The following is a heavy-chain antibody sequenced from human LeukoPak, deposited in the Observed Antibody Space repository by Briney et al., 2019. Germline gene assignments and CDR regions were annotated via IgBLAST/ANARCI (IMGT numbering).Heavy chain of an antibody. CDR1: GFTFTTYA. CDR3: AKGSASPYALWHIAVAGTYDY. CDR2: ISGLGDNT. J-gene: IGHJ4*02. V-gene: IGHV3-23*01. Sequence: PGGSLRLSCAASGFTFTTYAMSWVRQAPGKGLEWVSGISGLGDNTYYVDSVKGRFTISRDNAKNTQYLQMDSLRAEDTAVYYCAKGSASPYALWHIAVAGTYDYWGQGTLVTVSS. D-gene: IGHD6-19*01.